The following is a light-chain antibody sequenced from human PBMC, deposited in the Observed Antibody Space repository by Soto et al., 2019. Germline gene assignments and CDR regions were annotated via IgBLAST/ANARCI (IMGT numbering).Light chain of an antibody. Sequence: DIQMTQSPSSVSASVGDRVTITCRASQGVNTWLAWYQKKPGKAPELLVYEASSLHSGVPSRFRCSGSGTDFNLTISSLQPEDFATYYCQQANRFPLTFGGWTKVEVQ. V-gene: IGKV1-12*01. J-gene: IGKJ4*01. CDR2: EAS. CDR1: QGVNTW. CDR3: QQANRFPLT.